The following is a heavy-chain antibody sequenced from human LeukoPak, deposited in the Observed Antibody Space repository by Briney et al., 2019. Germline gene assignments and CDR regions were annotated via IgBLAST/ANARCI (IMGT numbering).Heavy chain of an antibody. D-gene: IGHD2-21*02. CDR2: ISGSDGRT. Sequence: GGSLRLSCAASGISFSGYAMSWVRQGPGKGLEWVSSISGSDGRTHYAESVKGRFTISRDNAKTSLYLQMRSLRPEDTAVYFCVRGDWYFESWGQGTLVTVSS. CDR1: GISFSGYA. CDR3: VRGDWYFES. J-gene: IGHJ4*02. V-gene: IGHV3-23*01.